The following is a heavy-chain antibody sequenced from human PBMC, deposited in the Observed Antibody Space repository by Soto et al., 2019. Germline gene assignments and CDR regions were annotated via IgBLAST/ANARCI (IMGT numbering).Heavy chain of an antibody. J-gene: IGHJ4*02. Sequence: ASVKVSCKASGYPFTSYGVSWVRQAPGQGLEWMGWISAYNGNTNYAQKLQGRVTMTTDTSTSTAYMELRSLRSDDTAVYYCARVGPIVVVKKTWYYFDYWGQGTLVTVSS. CDR1: GYPFTSYG. CDR2: ISAYNGNT. CDR3: ARVGPIVVVKKTWYYFDY. V-gene: IGHV1-18*04. D-gene: IGHD3-22*01.